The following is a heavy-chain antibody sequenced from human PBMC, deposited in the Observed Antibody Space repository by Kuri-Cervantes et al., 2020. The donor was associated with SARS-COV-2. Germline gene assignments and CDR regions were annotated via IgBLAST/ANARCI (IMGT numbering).Heavy chain of an antibody. CDR1: GGSISSNQW. Sequence: GSLRLSCSVSGGSISSNQWRTWLRQPPGKGLEWIGEIYHSGSTNYNPSLKSRVTISVDQSRNQFSLMLSSVTAAGTAIYYCARGTRYCNGGACYSGFDPWGQGTLVTVSS. D-gene: IGHD2-15*01. CDR3: ARGTRYCNGGACYSGFDP. V-gene: IGHV4-4*02. CDR2: IYHSGST. J-gene: IGHJ5*02.